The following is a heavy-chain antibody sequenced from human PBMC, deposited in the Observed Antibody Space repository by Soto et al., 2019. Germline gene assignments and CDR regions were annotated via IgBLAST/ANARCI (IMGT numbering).Heavy chain of an antibody. CDR2: IIPIFGTA. D-gene: IGHD5-18*01. J-gene: IGHJ4*02. Sequence: ASVKVSCKASGGTFSSYAISWVRQAPGQGLEWMGGIIPIFGTANYAQKFQGRVTITADESTSTAYMELSSLRSEDTAVYYCARTTNSYSYGLIDYWGQGTLVTVSS. V-gene: IGHV1-69*13. CDR1: GGTFSSYA. CDR3: ARTTNSYSYGLIDY.